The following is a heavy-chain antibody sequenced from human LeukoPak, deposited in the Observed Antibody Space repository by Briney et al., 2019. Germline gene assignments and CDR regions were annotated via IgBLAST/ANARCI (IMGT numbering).Heavy chain of an antibody. CDR3: ARIRSGSYHFEY. Sequence: GGSLRLSCAASGFTFSNYAMTWVRQAPGKGLEWVSSISSSGADTYNADSVKGRFTISRDNSKNTLYLQMNSLRADDTAVYYCARIRSGSYHFEYWGQGIMVTVSS. CDR2: ISSSGADT. D-gene: IGHD1-26*01. CDR1: GFTFSNYA. V-gene: IGHV3-23*01. J-gene: IGHJ4*02.